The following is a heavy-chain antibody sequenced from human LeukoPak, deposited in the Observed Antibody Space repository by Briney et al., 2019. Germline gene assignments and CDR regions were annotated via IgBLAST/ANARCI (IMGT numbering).Heavy chain of an antibody. J-gene: IGHJ4*02. D-gene: IGHD2-15*01. CDR3: ARDRCSGGSCYDY. CDR2: ISSNGGST. Sequence: GGSLRLSCAASGFTFSSYAMHWVRQAPGTGLEYVSAISSNGGSTYYANSVKGRFTISRDNSKNTLYLQMGSLSAEDMAVYYCARDRCSGGSCYDYWGQGTLVTVSS. CDR1: GFTFSSYA. V-gene: IGHV3-64*01.